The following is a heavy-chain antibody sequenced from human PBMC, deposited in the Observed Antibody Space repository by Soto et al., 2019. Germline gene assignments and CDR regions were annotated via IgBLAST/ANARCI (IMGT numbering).Heavy chain of an antibody. Sequence: GGSLRLSCAASGFTFSDYYMSWIRQAPGKGLEWVSYISSSGSTIYYADSVKGRFTISRDNAKNSLYLQMNSLRAEDTAVYYCARDNYNWNYARINWFDPWGQGTLVTVSS. CDR3: ARDNYNWNYARINWFDP. D-gene: IGHD1-7*01. V-gene: IGHV3-11*01. J-gene: IGHJ5*02. CDR2: ISSSGSTI. CDR1: GFTFSDYY.